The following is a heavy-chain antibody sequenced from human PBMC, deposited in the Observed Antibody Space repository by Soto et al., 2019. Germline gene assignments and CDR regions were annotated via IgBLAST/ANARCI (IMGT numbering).Heavy chain of an antibody. D-gene: IGHD6-13*01. Sequence: ASVKVSCKASGYTFTIYYMHWVRQAPGQGLEWMGIINPSGGSTSYAQKFQGRVTMTRDTSTSTVYMELSSLRSEDTAVYYCARDSPLPLLLYSSSWSKADYWGQGTLVTVSS. CDR3: ARDSPLPLLLYSSSWSKADY. CDR1: GYTFTIYY. J-gene: IGHJ4*02. CDR2: INPSGGST. V-gene: IGHV1-46*01.